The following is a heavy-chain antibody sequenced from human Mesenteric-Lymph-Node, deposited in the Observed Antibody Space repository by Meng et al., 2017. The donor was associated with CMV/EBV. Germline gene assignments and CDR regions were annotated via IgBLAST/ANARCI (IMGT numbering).Heavy chain of an antibody. CDR1: GYTFISYS. CDR2: ISTYIGNA. D-gene: IGHD2-15*01. V-gene: IGHV1-18*01. J-gene: IGHJ6*02. CDR3: ARGRSGWYGMDV. Sequence: ASVKVSCKASGYTFISYSITWVRQAPGQGLEWMGWISTYIGNANYAQKLQGRVTMTIDTSTNTAYMELRSLRSDDTAVYYCARGRSGWYGMDVWGQGTTVTVSS.